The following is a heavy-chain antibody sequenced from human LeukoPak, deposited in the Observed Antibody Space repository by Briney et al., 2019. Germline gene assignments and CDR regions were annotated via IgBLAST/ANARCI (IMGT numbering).Heavy chain of an antibody. J-gene: IGHJ4*02. CDR2: IYSGGST. CDR1: GFIVSSMY. V-gene: IGHV3-53*01. CDR3: YCGSGPDFDY. Sequence: GGSLRLSCAASGFIVSSMYMNWVRQAPGKGLEWVSVIYSGGSTYYADSVKGRFTISRDKSKNTLYLQMNTLRAEDTAVYYCYCGSGPDFDYWGQGTLVTVSS. D-gene: IGHD3-10*01.